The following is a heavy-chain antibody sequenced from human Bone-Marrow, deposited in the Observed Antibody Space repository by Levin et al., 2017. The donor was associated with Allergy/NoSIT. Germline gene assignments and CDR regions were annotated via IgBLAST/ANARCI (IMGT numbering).Heavy chain of an antibody. CDR2: IYHGGRT. Sequence: SETLSLTCTVSGGSISSSTWWSWVRQPPGKGLEWIGEIYHGGRTNYNPSLRSRVTMSVDKSQNQFSLNLNSVTAADTAVYYCARDPLDYGTNSGNYWGQGTLVTVAS. CDR1: GGSISSSTW. D-gene: IGHD4-17*01. J-gene: IGHJ4*02. V-gene: IGHV4-4*02. CDR3: ARDPLDYGTNSGNY.